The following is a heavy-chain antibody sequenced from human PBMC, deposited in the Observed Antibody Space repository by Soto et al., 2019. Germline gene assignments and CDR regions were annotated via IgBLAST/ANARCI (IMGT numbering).Heavy chain of an antibody. CDR2: IYYSGST. CDR3: ARVNIAAAGTLIDD. D-gene: IGHD6-13*01. J-gene: IGHJ4*02. Sequence: ETLSLTCTVSGGSISSYYWSWIRQPPGKGLEWIGYIYYSGSTNYNPSLKSRVTISVDTSKNQFSLKLSSVTAADTAVYYCARVNIAAAGTLIDDWGQGTPVTVSS. CDR1: GGSISSYY. V-gene: IGHV4-59*01.